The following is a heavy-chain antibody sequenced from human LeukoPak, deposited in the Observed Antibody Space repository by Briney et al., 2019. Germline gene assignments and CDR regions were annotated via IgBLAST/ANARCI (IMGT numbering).Heavy chain of an antibody. V-gene: IGHV1-8*01. CDR3: ARDLDKKYNFDY. J-gene: IGHJ4*02. D-gene: IGHD2-2*03. Sequence: ASVKVSCKASGYTFTNSDINWVRQATGQGLEWMGWINPNSGGTNYAQKFQGRVTMTRDTSTSTVYMELSSLRSEDTAVYYCARDLDKKYNFDYWGQGTLVTVSS. CDR1: GYTFTNSD. CDR2: INPNSGGT.